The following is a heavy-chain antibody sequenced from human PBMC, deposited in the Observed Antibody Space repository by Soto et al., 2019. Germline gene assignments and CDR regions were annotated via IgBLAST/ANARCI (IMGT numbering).Heavy chain of an antibody. CDR3: AAGEASSRNLAPYYLDF. D-gene: IGHD6-13*01. Sequence: SETLSLTCTVSGGSMINYFWTWIRQPPGKGLEWIGYIHYSGTTSFFPSYNPSLRSRVTISEDTSKNQFSLKLLSVTTADTAMYFCAAGEASSRNLAPYYLDFWGQGTLVTAPQ. CDR1: GGSMINYF. J-gene: IGHJ4*02. V-gene: IGHV4-59*01. CDR2: IHYSGTT.